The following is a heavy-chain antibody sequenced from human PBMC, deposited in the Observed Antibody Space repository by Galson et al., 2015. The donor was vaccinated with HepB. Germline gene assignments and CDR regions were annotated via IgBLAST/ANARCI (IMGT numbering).Heavy chain of an antibody. D-gene: IGHD4-23*01. Sequence: SLRLSCAASGFSFSNHGMHWVRQAPGKGLEWVGFSWYHGNTAYYGGSVKGRFTISRDNSRNTLFLQMNSLRPEDTALYYCAKDHAGGKSQDWYFDVWGRGSLVTVSS. V-gene: IGHV3-30*02. J-gene: IGHJ2*01. CDR3: AKDHAGGKSQDWYFDV. CDR2: SWYHGNTA. CDR1: GFSFSNHG.